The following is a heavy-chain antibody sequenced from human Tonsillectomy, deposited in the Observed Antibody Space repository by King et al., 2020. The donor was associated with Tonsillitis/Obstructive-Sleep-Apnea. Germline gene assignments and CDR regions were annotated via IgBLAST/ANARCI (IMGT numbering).Heavy chain of an antibody. CDR1: GGSFSSYY. Sequence: QLQESGPGLVKPSETLSLTCTVSGGSFSSYYWSWIRQPPGKGLEWIGYIYYSGSTHYNPSLKSRVPISVDTSKNQFSLRLSSVTAADTAVYYCARAPGGDFWSGLNYYYYYMDVWGKGTTVTVSS. J-gene: IGHJ6*03. CDR2: IYYSGST. V-gene: IGHV4-59*01. D-gene: IGHD3-3*01. CDR3: ARAPGGDFWSGLNYYYYYMDV.